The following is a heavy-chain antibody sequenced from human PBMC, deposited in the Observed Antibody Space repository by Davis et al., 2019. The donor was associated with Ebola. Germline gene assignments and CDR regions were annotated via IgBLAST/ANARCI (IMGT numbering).Heavy chain of an antibody. D-gene: IGHD2-15*01. CDR2: ISTGGNII. CDR1: GFTFSSYN. V-gene: IGHV3-48*03. Sequence: GGSLRLSCAASGFTFSSYNMNWVRQAPGKGLEWVSYISTGGNIIYYGDSVKGRFTISRDNAKNSLFLQMNSLRAEDTAVYYCARVMVGILNVWGQGTTVTVSS. J-gene: IGHJ6*02. CDR3: ARVMVGILNV.